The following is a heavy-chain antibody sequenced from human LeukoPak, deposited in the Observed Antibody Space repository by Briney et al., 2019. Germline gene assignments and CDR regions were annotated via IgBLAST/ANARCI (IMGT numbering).Heavy chain of an antibody. CDR3: ASRGTMVRGVNDY. V-gene: IGHV4-39*01. J-gene: IGHJ4*02. D-gene: IGHD3-10*01. CDR1: GGSISSSSYY. CDR2: IYYSGST. Sequence: PSETLSLTCTVSGGSISSSSYYWGWIRQPPGKGLEWIGSIYYSGSTYYNPSLKSRVTISVDTSKNQFSLKLSSVTAADTAVYYCASRGTMVRGVNDYWGQGTLVTVSS.